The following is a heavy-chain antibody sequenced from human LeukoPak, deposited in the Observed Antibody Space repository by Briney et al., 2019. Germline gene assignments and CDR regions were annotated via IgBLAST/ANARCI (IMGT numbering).Heavy chain of an antibody. CDR1: GGSARSSTYY. J-gene: IGHJ4*02. CDR2: IYYSGTT. Sequence: SETLSLTCSVSGGSARSSTYYFGWIRQPPGKGLEWIGSIYYSGTTYYNPSLKSRVTISVDTSKNQFSLNLSSVTATDTAVYYCARHLSPYRPFDYWGQGTLVTVSS. CDR3: ARHLSPYRPFDY. V-gene: IGHV4-39*01.